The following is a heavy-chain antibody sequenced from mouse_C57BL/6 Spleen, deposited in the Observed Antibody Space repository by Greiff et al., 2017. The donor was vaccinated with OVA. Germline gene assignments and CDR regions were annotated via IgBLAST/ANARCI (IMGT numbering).Heavy chain of an antibody. V-gene: IGHV3-6*01. CDR2: ISYDGSN. Sequence: EVQLQQSGPGLVKPSQSLSLTCSVTGYSITSGYYWNWIRQFPGNKLEWMGYISYDGSNNYNPSLKNRISITRDTSKNQFFLKLNSVTTEDTATYYCASFAYWGQGTLVTVSA. CDR1: GYSITSGYY. J-gene: IGHJ3*01. CDR3: ASFAY.